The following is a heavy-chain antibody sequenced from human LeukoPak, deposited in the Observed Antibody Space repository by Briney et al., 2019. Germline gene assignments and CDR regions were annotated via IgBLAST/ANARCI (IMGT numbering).Heavy chain of an antibody. CDR1: GFTFSSYG. CDR3: ARGNYYYYYGMDV. Sequence: RGGSMRPSWAAAGFTFSSYGMHWVRQAPGRGLGWVAVIRYDGSNKYYADSVKDRFTISRDNSKNTLYLQMNSLRAEDTAVYYCARGNYYYYYGMDVWGKGTTVTVSS. V-gene: IGHV3-33*01. J-gene: IGHJ6*04. CDR2: IRYDGSNK.